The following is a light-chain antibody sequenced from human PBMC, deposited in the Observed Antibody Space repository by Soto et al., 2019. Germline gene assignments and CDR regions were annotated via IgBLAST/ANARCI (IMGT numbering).Light chain of an antibody. CDR2: SDN. J-gene: IGLJ3*02. Sequence: QLVLTQPPSASGTPGQRVTISCSGSSSNIGSNTVNWYQQLPGAAPKLLISSDNLRPSGVPDRFSGSKSGTSASLAISWLQSEDEADYYCATWDDNLSGCVFGGGTKVTVL. CDR3: ATWDDNLSGCV. CDR1: SSNIGSNT. V-gene: IGLV1-44*01.